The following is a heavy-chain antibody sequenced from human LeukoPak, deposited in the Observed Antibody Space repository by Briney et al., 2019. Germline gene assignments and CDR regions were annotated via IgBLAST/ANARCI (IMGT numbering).Heavy chain of an antibody. J-gene: IGHJ3*02. V-gene: IGHV1-2*02. CDR2: INSNSGGT. D-gene: IGHD2-8*01. CDR1: GYTFTGYY. Sequence: ASVKVSCKASGYTFTGYYMHWVRQAPGQGLEWMGWINSNSGGTNYAQKFQGRVTMTRDTSISTAYMELSRLRSDDTAVYYCAGGGEGVLMVYARGNAFDIWGQGTMVTVSS. CDR3: AGGGEGVLMVYARGNAFDI.